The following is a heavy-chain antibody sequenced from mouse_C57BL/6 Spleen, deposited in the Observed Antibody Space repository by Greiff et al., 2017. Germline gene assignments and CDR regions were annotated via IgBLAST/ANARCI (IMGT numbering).Heavy chain of an antibody. Sequence: QVQLQQSGAELVKPGASVKISCKASGYTFTSYWITWVKQRPGQGLEWIGDIYPGSGSTNYNEKFKSKATLTVDTSSSTAYMQLSSLTSEDSAVYYCASYSGNSYGWYFDVWGTGTTVTVSS. J-gene: IGHJ1*03. CDR2: IYPGSGST. V-gene: IGHV1-55*01. CDR3: ASYSGNSYGWYFDV. D-gene: IGHD1-1*01. CDR1: GYTFTSYW.